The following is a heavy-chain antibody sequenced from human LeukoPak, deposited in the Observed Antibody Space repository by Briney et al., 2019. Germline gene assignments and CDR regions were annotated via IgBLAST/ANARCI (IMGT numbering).Heavy chain of an antibody. V-gene: IGHV1-18*01. Sequence: ASVKVSCKASGYTFTSYGISWVRQAPGQGLEWMGWISAYNGNTNYAQKLQGRVTTTTDTSTSTAYMELRSLRSDDTAVYYCARGPSREDYVWGSYPLDAFDIWGQGTMVTVSS. CDR1: GYTFTSYG. J-gene: IGHJ3*02. CDR2: ISAYNGNT. CDR3: ARGPSREDYVWGSYPLDAFDI. D-gene: IGHD3-16*02.